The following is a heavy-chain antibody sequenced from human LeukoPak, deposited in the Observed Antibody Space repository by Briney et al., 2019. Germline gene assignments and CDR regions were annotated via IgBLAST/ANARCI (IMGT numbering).Heavy chain of an antibody. J-gene: IGHJ5*02. D-gene: IGHD6-19*01. CDR3: ARDRAATQGWVEFDP. CDR1: GFSVSNYY. CDR2: IRGSGET. V-gene: IGHV3-66*03. Sequence: GGSLRLSCAVSGFSVSNYYMNWVRQAPGKGLEWVSLIRGSGETFYADSVKGRFTISRDDSKNTVYLQMNSLRVEDTAEYFCARDRAATQGWVEFDPWGQGTLVTVSS.